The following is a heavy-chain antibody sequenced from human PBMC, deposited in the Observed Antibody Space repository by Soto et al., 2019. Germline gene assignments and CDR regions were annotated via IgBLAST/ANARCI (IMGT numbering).Heavy chain of an antibody. CDR2: IYYSGST. V-gene: IGHV4-30-4*01. CDR3: ARDKRARGRGVGWFGP. CDR1: GGSISSGDYY. Sequence: QVQLQESGPGLVKPSQTLSLTCTVSGGSISSGDYYWSWIRQPPGKGLEWIGYIYYSGSTYYNPSLKSRVTISVDTCKIQFSLKLSSVTAADTGVYYCARDKRARGRGVGWFGPWGQGTLVTVSS. J-gene: IGHJ5*02. D-gene: IGHD3-10*01.